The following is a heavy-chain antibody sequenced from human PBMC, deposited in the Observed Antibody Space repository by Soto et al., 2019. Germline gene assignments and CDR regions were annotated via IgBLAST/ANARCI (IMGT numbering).Heavy chain of an antibody. CDR2: ISYDGSNK. CDR3: AKIRQTFYYYGMDV. D-gene: IGHD3-16*01. CDR1: GFTFSSYG. Sequence: QPGGSLRLSCAASGFTFSSYGIHWVRQAPGKGLEWVAVISYDGSNKYYADSVRGRFTISRDNSKNTLYLQMNSLRTEDTAVYYCAKIRQTFYYYGMDVWGQGTTVTVSS. J-gene: IGHJ6*02. V-gene: IGHV3-30*18.